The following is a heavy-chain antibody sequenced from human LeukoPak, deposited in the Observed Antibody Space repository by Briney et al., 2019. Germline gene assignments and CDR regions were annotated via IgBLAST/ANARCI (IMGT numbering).Heavy chain of an antibody. D-gene: IGHD6-13*01. CDR1: GFTFSSYW. Sequence: GGSLRLSCAASGFTFSSYWMSWVRQAPGKGLEWVGRIRSKANSYATAYAASVKGRFTISRDDSKNTAYLQMNSLKTEDTAVYYCTSSSWLFECWGQGTLGTVSS. V-gene: IGHV3-73*01. CDR2: IRSKANSYAT. CDR3: TSSSWLFEC. J-gene: IGHJ4*02.